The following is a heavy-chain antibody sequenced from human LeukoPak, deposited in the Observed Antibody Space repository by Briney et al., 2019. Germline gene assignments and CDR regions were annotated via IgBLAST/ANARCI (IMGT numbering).Heavy chain of an antibody. CDR1: GFTFSSYS. D-gene: IGHD3-22*01. Sequence: GGSLRLSCAASGFTFSSYSMTWVRQAPGKGLEWVSSISSSSSYIYYADSVKGRFTISRDNAKNSLYLQMNSLRAEDTAVYYCARDSAHYYDSSCFDYWGQGTLVTVSS. V-gene: IGHV3-21*01. CDR3: ARDSAHYYDSSCFDY. J-gene: IGHJ4*02. CDR2: ISSSSSYI.